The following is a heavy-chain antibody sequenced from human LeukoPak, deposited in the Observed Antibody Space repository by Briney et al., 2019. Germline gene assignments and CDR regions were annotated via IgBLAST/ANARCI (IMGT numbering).Heavy chain of an antibody. J-gene: IGHJ5*02. Sequence: ASVKVSCKASGYTFTGYYMHWVRQAPGQGLEWRGWINPNSGGTNYAQKFQGRVTMTRDTSISTAYMELSRLRSDDTAVYYCARDAVAGTLDNWFDPWGQGTLVTVSS. V-gene: IGHV1-2*02. D-gene: IGHD6-19*01. CDR2: INPNSGGT. CDR3: ARDAVAGTLDNWFDP. CDR1: GYTFTGYY.